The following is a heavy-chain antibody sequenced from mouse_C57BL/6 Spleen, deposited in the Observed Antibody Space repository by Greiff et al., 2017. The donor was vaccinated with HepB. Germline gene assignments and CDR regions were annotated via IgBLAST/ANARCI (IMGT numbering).Heavy chain of an antibody. CDR3: TTRCYCSSSYYFDY. D-gene: IGHD1-1*01. J-gene: IGHJ2*01. Sequence: VQLQQSGAELVRPGASVKLSCTASGFNIKDYYMHWVKQRPEQGLEWIGRIDPEDGDTDYAPKFQGKATMTADTSSNTAYLQLSSLTAEDTAVYYWTTRCYCSSSYYFDYWGQGTTVTVSS. V-gene: IGHV14-1*01. CDR2: IDPEDGDT. CDR1: GFNIKDYY.